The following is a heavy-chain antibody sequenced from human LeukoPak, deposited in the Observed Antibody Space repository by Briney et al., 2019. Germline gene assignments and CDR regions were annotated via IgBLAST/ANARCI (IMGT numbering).Heavy chain of an antibody. D-gene: IGHD6-25*01. CDR3: AKDFSTSGWILDY. Sequence: SGGSLRLSCAASGFTFDDYSMHWVRQPPGKGLEWVSVISWDGITTYYADSVQGRFTISRDNSKNSLYLQMNSLRTEDTALYYCAKDFSTSGWILDYWGQGTLVTVSS. J-gene: IGHJ4*02. CDR2: ISWDGITT. CDR1: GFTFDDYS. V-gene: IGHV3-43*01.